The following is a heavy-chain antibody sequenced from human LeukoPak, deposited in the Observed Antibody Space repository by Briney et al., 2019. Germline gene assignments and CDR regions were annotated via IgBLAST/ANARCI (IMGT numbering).Heavy chain of an antibody. CDR3: ATGPRQTTVIRGGVYY. CDR2: INPNSGGT. Sequence: GSSVKVSCKASGGTFSSYAISWVRQAPGQGLEWMGWINPNSGGTKSAQKFQGRVTMTRDTSISTAYMELSRLRSDDTAVYYCATGPRQTTVIRGGVYYWGQGTLVTVSS. D-gene: IGHD4-11*01. V-gene: IGHV1-2*02. J-gene: IGHJ4*02. CDR1: GGTFSSYA.